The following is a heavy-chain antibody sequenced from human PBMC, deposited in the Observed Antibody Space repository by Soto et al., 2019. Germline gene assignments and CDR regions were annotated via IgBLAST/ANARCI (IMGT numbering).Heavy chain of an antibody. CDR2: IWYDGSNK. D-gene: IGHD3-10*01. V-gene: IGHV3-33*01. Sequence: GGSLRLFCAASGFTFSSYGMHWVRQAPGKGLEWVAVIWYDGSNKYYADSVKGRFTISRDNSKNTLYLQMNSLRAEDMAVYYCARDVYYYGSGSYPTPYYYYYGMDVWGQGTTVTVSS. CDR1: GFTFSSYG. J-gene: IGHJ6*02. CDR3: ARDVYYYGSGSYPTPYYYYYGMDV.